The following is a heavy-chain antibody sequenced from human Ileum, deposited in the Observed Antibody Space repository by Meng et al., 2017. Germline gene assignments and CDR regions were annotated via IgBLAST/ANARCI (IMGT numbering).Heavy chain of an antibody. CDR2: IFYTGAT. V-gene: IGHV4-30-4*01. J-gene: IGHJ4*02. CDR1: GGSITSGDSY. CDR3: VSERRRSYFFDY. Sequence: QVQLQEAGPGLGKRSQNLSLNCTVSGGSITSGDSYWSWIRQPPGKGLEWIGYIFYTGATYSNPSLKSRVTVSLDTSKSQFSLKLSSVTAADTAIYYCVSERRRSYFFDYWGQGTLVTVSS.